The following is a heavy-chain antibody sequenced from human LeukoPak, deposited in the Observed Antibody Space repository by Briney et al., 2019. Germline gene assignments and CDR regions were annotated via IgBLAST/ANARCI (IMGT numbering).Heavy chain of an antibody. CDR3: ARDSRRIRLGELLIHY. CDR2: INTNTGNP. CDR1: GYTFTSYA. D-gene: IGHD3-16*01. J-gene: IGHJ4*02. Sequence: ASVKVSCKASGYTFTSYAVNWVRQAPGQGLEWMGWINTNTGNPTYAQGFTGRFVFSLDTSVSTAYLQISSLKAEDTAVYYCARDSRRIRLGELLIHYWGQGTLVTVSS. V-gene: IGHV7-4-1*02.